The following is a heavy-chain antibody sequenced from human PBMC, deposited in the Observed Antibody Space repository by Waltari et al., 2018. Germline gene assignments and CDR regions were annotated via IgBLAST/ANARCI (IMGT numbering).Heavy chain of an antibody. CDR3: ARVVRIAVAVRVDY. V-gene: IGHV4-38-2*02. CDR1: GYSISSGYY. CDR2: IYHSGST. J-gene: IGHJ4*02. D-gene: IGHD6-19*01. Sequence: QVQLQESGPGLVKPSETLSLTCTVSGYSISSGYYWGWIRQPPGKGLEWIGSIYHSGSTYSDQSLRSRVTISVDTSKNQSALKLSSLTAADTAVYYVARVVRIAVAVRVDYWRQGTLVTVSS.